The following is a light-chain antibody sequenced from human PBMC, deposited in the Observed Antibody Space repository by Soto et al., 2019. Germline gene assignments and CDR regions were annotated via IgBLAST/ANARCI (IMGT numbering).Light chain of an antibody. J-gene: IGKJ2*01. CDR1: QSLSYW. CDR3: QQYDRFLYT. CDR2: KAS. Sequence: DIPMTQSPSTLSASVGDTVTITCRASQSLSYWLAWYQQKPGQAPKLLIHKASTLESGVPSRFSGSGSGTEFTLTISSLQPDDFATFYCQQYDRFLYTFGQGTKLEIK. V-gene: IGKV1-5*03.